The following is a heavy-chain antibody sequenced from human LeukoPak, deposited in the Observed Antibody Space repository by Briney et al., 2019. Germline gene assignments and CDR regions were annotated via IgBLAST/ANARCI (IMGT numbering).Heavy chain of an antibody. CDR2: IYSGGGT. Sequence: GGSLRLSCAASGHTVSSDYMSWVRQAPGKGLEWVSVIYSGGGTYYADSVRGRFTISRDNSKNTLYLQLNSLRAEDTAVYYCARYPYSTSSWSDPWGQGTLVTVSS. CDR1: GHTVSSDY. CDR3: ARYPYSTSSWSDP. V-gene: IGHV3-66*01. D-gene: IGHD6-6*01. J-gene: IGHJ5*02.